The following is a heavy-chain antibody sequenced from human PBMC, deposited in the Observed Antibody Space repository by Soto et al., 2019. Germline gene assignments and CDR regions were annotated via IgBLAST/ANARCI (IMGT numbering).Heavy chain of an antibody. CDR3: ARDFPVDTAMDPLENWFDP. CDR2: IYYSGST. D-gene: IGHD5-18*01. V-gene: IGHV4-59*01. J-gene: IGHJ5*02. Sequence: SETLSLTCTVSGGSSSSYYWSWIRQPPGKGLEWIGYIYYSGSTNYNPSLKSRVTISVDTSKNQFSLKLSSVTAADTAVYYCARDFPVDTAMDPLENWFDPWGQGTLVPVSS. CDR1: GGSSSSYY.